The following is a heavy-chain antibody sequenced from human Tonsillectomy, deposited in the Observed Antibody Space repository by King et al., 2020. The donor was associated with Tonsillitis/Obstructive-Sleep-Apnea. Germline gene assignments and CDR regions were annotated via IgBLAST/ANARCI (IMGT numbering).Heavy chain of an antibody. V-gene: IGHV3-21*01. Sequence: VQLVESGGGLVKPGGSLRLSCAASGFTFSSYSMNWVRQAPGKGLEWVSSISSSSSYIYYADSVKGRLTISRDNAKNSLYLQMNSLRAEDTAVYYCARDLYDDLWIEKIKSLSCYYYGMDVWGQGTTVTVSS. CDR1: GFTFSSYS. CDR2: ISSSSSYI. CDR3: ARDLYDDLWIEKIKSLSCYYYGMDV. J-gene: IGHJ6*02. D-gene: IGHD3-3*01.